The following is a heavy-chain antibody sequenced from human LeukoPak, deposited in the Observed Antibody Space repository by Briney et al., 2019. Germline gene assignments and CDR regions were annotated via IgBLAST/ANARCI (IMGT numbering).Heavy chain of an antibody. D-gene: IGHD3-10*01. CDR2: INPSGGST. V-gene: IGHV1-46*01. CDR1: GYTFTGYY. CDR3: ARDGSGRQIDY. J-gene: IGHJ4*02. Sequence: ASVKVSCKASGYTFTGYYMHWVRQAPGQGLEWMGIINPSGGSTSYAQKFQGRVTMTRDTSTSTVYMELSSLRSEDTAVYYCARDGSGRQIDYWGQGTLVTVSS.